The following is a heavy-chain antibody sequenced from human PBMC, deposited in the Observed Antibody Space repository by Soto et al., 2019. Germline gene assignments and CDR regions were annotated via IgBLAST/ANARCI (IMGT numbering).Heavy chain of an antibody. J-gene: IGHJ6*02. CDR3: ARGTVYVPFLFPCLDV. CDR2: INQSGST. CDR1: GESLSAYY. Sequence: QVHLQQWGAGLLRPSETLSLTCAVYGESLSAYYWTWIRQPPGKGLEWIGEINQSGSTNYNPSLKRRVTMSADTSKKHFSLKVTSVTAADTAVYYCARGTVYVPFLFPCLDVWGQGTTVTVSS. V-gene: IGHV4-34*01. D-gene: IGHD3-10*02.